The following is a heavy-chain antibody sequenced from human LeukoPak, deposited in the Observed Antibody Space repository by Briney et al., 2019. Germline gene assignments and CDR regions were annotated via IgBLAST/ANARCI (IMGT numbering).Heavy chain of an antibody. D-gene: IGHD3-22*01. V-gene: IGHV3-48*04. CDR2: ISSSGSTI. CDR3: ARGISSGYYLARNFYDY. CDR1: GFTFSSYG. Sequence: PGGSLRLSCAASGFTFSSYGMHWVRQAPGKGLEWVSYISSSGSTIYYADSVKGRFTISRDNAKNSLYLQMNSLRAEDTAVYYCARGISSGYYLARNFYDYWGQGTLVTVSS. J-gene: IGHJ4*02.